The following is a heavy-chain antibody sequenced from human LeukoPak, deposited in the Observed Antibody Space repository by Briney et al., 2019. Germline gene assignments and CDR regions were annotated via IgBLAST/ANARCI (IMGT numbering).Heavy chain of an antibody. V-gene: IGHV3-74*01. CDR3: ARDYYYYGMDV. CDR2: INSDGSST. Sequence: PGGSLRLSCAASGFTFSRYAMSWVRQAPGKGLVWVSRINSDGSSTSYADSVKGRFTISRDNAKNTLYLQMNSLRAEDTAVYYCARDYYYYGMDVWGQGTTVTVSS. J-gene: IGHJ6*02. CDR1: GFTFSRYA.